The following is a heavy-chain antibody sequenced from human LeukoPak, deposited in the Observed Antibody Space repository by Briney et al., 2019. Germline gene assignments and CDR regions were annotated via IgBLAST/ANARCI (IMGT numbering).Heavy chain of an antibody. CDR2: ISGGTRLVI. J-gene: IGHJ3*02. V-gene: IGHV3-48*02. D-gene: IGHD6-13*01. CDR3: ARDRPLIAAAGTDCDAYI. CDR1: GLTSSDHP. Sequence: GGSLRLSCEVSGLTSSDHPMNWVRQAPGKGLEWVSYISGGTRLVIYYAESVKGRFTTSRDHAKKTVYLQMNDVRDEDTAVYYCARDRPLIAAAGTDCDAYIWGQGTMVTVSS.